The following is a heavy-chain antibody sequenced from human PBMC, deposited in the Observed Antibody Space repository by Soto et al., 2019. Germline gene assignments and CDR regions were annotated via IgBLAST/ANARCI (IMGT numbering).Heavy chain of an antibody. J-gene: IGHJ4*02. CDR1: GASISSAY. V-gene: IGHV4-59*01. Sequence: QVQLQESGPGLVKPSETLSLTCAVSGASISSAYWSWIRQPPGKGLECIGYIYYSGSTNYNPSLRSRVTLSVDTSRNQFSLELSSVTAADTAVYYCARSKGDTTPSLFGYWGQGALVTVSS. CDR2: IYYSGST. D-gene: IGHD1-26*01. CDR3: ARSKGDTTPSLFGY.